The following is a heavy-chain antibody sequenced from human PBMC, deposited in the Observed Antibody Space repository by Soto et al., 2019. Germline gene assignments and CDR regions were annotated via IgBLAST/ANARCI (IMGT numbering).Heavy chain of an antibody. D-gene: IGHD2-15*01. Sequence: PGGSLRLSCAASGFTFSSYAMSWVRQAPGKGLEWVSAISGSGGSTYYADSVKGRFTISRDNSKNTLYLQMNSLRAEDTAVYYCAKDGLGYCSGGSCKRGYYWGQGTLVTVS. J-gene: IGHJ4*02. V-gene: IGHV3-23*01. CDR3: AKDGLGYCSGGSCKRGYY. CDR1: GFTFSSYA. CDR2: ISGSGGST.